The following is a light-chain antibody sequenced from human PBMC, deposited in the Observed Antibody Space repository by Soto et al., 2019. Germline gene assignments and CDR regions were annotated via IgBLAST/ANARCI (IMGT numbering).Light chain of an antibody. CDR3: SSYTSSSTLSYV. CDR2: DVS. CDR1: SSDVGGYNY. J-gene: IGLJ1*01. Sequence: QCVLTQPASVSGSPGQSIAISCTGTSSDVGGYNYVSWYQQHPGKAPKLMIYDVSNRPSGVSNRFSGSKSGNTASLTISGLQAEDEADYYCSSYTSSSTLSYVFGTGT. V-gene: IGLV2-14*01.